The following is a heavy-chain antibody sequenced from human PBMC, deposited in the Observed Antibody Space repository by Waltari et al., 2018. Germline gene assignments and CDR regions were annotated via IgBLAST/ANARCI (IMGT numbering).Heavy chain of an antibody. CDR1: GFIFSSYD. CDR2: ISGSGSKI. D-gene: IGHD2-2*01. V-gene: IGHV3-23*01. CDR3: AKGPAARTNWFDP. Sequence: EVQLLESGGGLVQPGGSLRLSCAASGFIFSSYDMSWVRQAPGKGLEWVSGISGSGSKIHYADSVRGRFTISRDNSKNTVYLQMNSRRAEDTAVYYCAKGPAARTNWFDPWGQGTLVTVSS. J-gene: IGHJ5*02.